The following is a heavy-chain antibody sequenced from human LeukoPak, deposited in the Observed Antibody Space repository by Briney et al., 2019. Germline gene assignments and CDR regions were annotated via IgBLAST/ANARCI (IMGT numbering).Heavy chain of an antibody. V-gene: IGHV1-18*01. D-gene: IGHD3-22*01. CDR1: GYTFTTYG. Sequence: ASVNVSCKASGYTFTTYGISWVRHAPGQGLEWMGWISGYNGNTNYAQKLQGRVTMTTDTSTTTAYMELRSLTSDDTAVYYCAREHYDSSGYLYWGQGTLVSVSS. CDR3: AREHYDSSGYLY. CDR2: ISGYNGNT. J-gene: IGHJ4*02.